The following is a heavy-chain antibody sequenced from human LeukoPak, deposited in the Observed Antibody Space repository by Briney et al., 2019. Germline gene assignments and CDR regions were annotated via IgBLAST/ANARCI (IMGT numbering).Heavy chain of an antibody. Sequence: PGGSLRLSCAASGFTVSSNYMSWVRQAPGKGLEYVSVISSNGGSTYYTDSVRGRFTISGDNSKNTVYLQMSSLRVEDTAVYYCVKEAGGPGGDYWGQGTLVTVSS. CDR3: VKEAGGPGGDY. V-gene: IGHV3-64D*09. J-gene: IGHJ4*02. D-gene: IGHD3-10*01. CDR2: ISSNGGST. CDR1: GFTVSSNY.